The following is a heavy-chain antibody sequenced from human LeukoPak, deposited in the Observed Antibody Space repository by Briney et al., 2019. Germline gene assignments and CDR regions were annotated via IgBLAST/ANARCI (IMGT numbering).Heavy chain of an antibody. CDR3: ARDHYYVPDY. D-gene: IGHD3-10*02. CDR2: ISSSSSTI. J-gene: IGHJ4*02. CDR1: GFTFSSYT. Sequence: GGSLRLSCAASGFTFSSYTMNWVRQAPGKGLEWVSYISSSSSTIYYADSVKGRFTIARDNAKNSLYLQMNNLRAEDTAVYYCARDHYYVPDYWGQGTLVTVSS. V-gene: IGHV3-48*01.